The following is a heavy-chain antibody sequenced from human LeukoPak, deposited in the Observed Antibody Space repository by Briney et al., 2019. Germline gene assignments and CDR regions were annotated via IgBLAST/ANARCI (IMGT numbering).Heavy chain of an antibody. D-gene: IGHD2-15*01. CDR2: ISAYNGKT. J-gene: IGHJ4*02. V-gene: IGHV1-18*01. Sequence: ASVKVSCKASGYTFSNYGITWMRQAPGQGLEWMGWISAYNGKTNYAQKLQGRVTMTTDTSTSTAYMELRSLRSDDTAVYYCARSAVCSGGSCYHHFDYWGQGTLVTVSS. CDR1: GYTFSNYG. CDR3: ARSAVCSGGSCYHHFDY.